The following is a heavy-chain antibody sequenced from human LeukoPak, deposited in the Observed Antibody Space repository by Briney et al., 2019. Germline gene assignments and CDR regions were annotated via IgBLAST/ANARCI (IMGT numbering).Heavy chain of an antibody. V-gene: IGHV4-39*07. CDR2: IYYSGST. CDR1: GGSISSSSYY. J-gene: IGHJ6*02. Sequence: SETLSLTCTVSGGSISSSSYYWGWLRQPPGKGLEWIGSIYYSGSTYYNPSLKSRVTVSVDTSKNQFSLKLSSVTAADTAVYYCASLNCSSTSCYGPPYYYYGMDVWGQGTTVTVSS. CDR3: ASLNCSSTSCYGPPYYYYGMDV. D-gene: IGHD2-2*01.